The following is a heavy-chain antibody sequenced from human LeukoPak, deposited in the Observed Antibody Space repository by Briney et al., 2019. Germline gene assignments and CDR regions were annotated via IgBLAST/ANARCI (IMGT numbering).Heavy chain of an antibody. D-gene: IGHD3-22*01. Sequence: PGGSLRLSCSASGFTFSSYAMHWVRQAPGKGLEYVSAISSNGGSTYYADSMKGRFTISRDNSKNTLYLQMSSLRAEDTAVYYCVKWGYYDSSGLVMGGQGTLVTVSS. CDR3: VKWGYYDSSGLVM. J-gene: IGHJ4*02. CDR2: ISSNGGST. V-gene: IGHV3-64D*06. CDR1: GFTFSSYA.